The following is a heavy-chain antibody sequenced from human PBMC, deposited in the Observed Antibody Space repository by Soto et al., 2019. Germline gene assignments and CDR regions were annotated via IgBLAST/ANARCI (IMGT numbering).Heavy chain of an antibody. CDR3: ARGIAAAVRYYYGMDV. D-gene: IGHD6-13*01. CDR1: GFTFSSYA. Sequence: RLSCAASGFTFSSYAMSWVRQAPGKGLEWVSAISGSGGSTYYADSVKGRFTISRDNSKNTLYLQMNSLRAEDTAVYYCARGIAAAVRYYYGMDVWGQGTTVTVSS. J-gene: IGHJ6*02. V-gene: IGHV3-23*01. CDR2: ISGSGGST.